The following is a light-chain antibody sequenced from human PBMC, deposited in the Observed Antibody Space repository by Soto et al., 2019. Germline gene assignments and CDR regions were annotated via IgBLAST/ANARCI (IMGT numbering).Light chain of an antibody. CDR1: QDIGSH. Sequence: DIQMTQSPSSLSASVGDRVTITWLASQDIGSHLAWYQQKPEKAPKLLIFAASTLQSGVPSRFSGSGSRTDFTLTITSLQPEDIGTYYCQQTDTLPSTFGQGTRLEIK. J-gene: IGKJ5*01. V-gene: IGKV1D-12*01. CDR3: QQTDTLPST. CDR2: AAS.